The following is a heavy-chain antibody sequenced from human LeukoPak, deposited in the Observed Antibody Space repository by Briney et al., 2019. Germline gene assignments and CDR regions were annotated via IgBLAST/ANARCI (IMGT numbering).Heavy chain of an antibody. J-gene: IGHJ3*02. CDR3: ARHRDYVPDI. CDR1: GYTFTSYW. D-gene: IGHD3-16*01. V-gene: IGHV5-51*01. CDR2: IYPGDSDT. Sequence: GESLKISCKGSGYTFTSYWIGWVRQIPGKGLEWMGIIYPGDSDTRYSPPFQGQVTISAAKSISTAYLQWNSLKASDTAMYYCARHRDYVPDIWGQGTMVTVSS.